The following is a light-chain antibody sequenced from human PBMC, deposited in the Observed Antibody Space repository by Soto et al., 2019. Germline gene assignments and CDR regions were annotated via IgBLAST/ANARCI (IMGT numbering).Light chain of an antibody. CDR1: QSVSSH. J-gene: IGKJ4*01. CDR2: EAS. CDR3: QQRIKMLS. V-gene: IGKV3-11*01. Sequence: DIVLTQSPATLSLSPGERATLSCRASQSVSSHLAWYQQRPGQAPGLLIYEASSRATGIPARFSGSGSGTDFTLTISSLEPEDFAVYYCQQRIKMLSFGGGTKVQIK.